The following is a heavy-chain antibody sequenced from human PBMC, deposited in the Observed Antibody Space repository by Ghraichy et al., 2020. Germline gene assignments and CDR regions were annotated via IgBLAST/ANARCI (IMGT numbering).Heavy chain of an antibody. Sequence: TLSLTCTVSGGSISSGSYYWSWIRQPAGKGLEWIGRIYTSGSTNYNPSRKSRVTISVDTSKNQFSLQLSYVTAADTAVYFCARGYINYLGWFDPWGQGTLVTVSS. CDR3: ARGYINYLGWFDP. J-gene: IGHJ5*02. CDR2: IYTSGST. D-gene: IGHD4-11*01. V-gene: IGHV4-61*02. CDR1: GGSISSGSYY.